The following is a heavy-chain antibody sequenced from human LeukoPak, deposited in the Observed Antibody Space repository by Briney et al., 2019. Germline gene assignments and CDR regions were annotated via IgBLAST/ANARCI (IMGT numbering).Heavy chain of an antibody. CDR2: IYYSGTT. CDR3: ARDRYCRGGSCYEFYY. Sequence: PSETLSLTCTVSGGSISSSSFFWVWIRQPPGKGLEWIGSIYYSGTTYYSPSLKSRVTISVDTSKNQFSLKLSSVTAADTAVYYCARDRYCRGGSCYEFYYWGQGTLVTVSS. V-gene: IGHV4-39*07. J-gene: IGHJ4*02. D-gene: IGHD2-15*01. CDR1: GGSISSSSFF.